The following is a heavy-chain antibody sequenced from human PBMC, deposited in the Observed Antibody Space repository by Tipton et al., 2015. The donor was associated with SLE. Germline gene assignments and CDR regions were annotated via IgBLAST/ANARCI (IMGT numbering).Heavy chain of an antibody. Sequence: QLVQSGAEVKKPGASVKVSCKASGYTFTTYGISWVRQAPGQGLEWMGWISGYDGKTEYAQKFQGRVTMVTDTSTSTAYMELGSLTSDDTAVYYCARQGPRPYYYYGMDVWGQGTTVIVSS. CDR1: GYTFTTYG. CDR2: ISGYDGKT. J-gene: IGHJ6*02. CDR3: ARQGPRPYYYYGMDV. V-gene: IGHV1-18*04.